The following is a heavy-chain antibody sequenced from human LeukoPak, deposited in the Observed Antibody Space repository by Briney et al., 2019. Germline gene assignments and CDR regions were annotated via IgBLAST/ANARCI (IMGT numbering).Heavy chain of an antibody. CDR2: IYYSGST. CDR1: GGSISSYY. D-gene: IGHD2-2*02. J-gene: IGHJ4*02. V-gene: IGHV4-59*08. Sequence: PSETLSLTCTVSGGSISSYYWSWLRQPPGKGLEWIGYIYYSGSTNYNPSLKSRVTISVDTSKNQFSLKLSSVTAADTAVYYCARQTSYTADYWGQGTLVTVSS. CDR3: ARQTSYTADY.